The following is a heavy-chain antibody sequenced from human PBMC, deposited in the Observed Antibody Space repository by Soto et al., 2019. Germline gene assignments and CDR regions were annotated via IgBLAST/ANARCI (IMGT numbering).Heavy chain of an antibody. J-gene: IGHJ6*02. CDR2: ISYDGSNK. CDR1: GFTFSSYG. Sequence: QVQLVESGGGVVQPGRSLRLSCAASGFTFSSYGMHWVRQAPGKGLEWVAVISYDGSNKYYADSVKGRFTISRDNSKNTLYLQMNSLRAEDTAVYYCAKVMTVSYYYYGMDVWGQGTTVTVSS. D-gene: IGHD2-21*02. V-gene: IGHV3-30*18. CDR3: AKVMTVSYYYYGMDV.